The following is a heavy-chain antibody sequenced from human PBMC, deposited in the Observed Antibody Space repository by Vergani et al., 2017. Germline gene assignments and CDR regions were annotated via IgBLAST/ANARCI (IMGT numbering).Heavy chain of an antibody. Sequence: QVQLVQSGAEVKKPGASVKVSCKVSGYTLTELSMHWVRQAPGKGLEWMGGFDPEDGETIYAQKFQGRVTMTEDTSTDTAYMELSSLRSEDTAVYYCATSFLSPAAAYDYEGMDVWGQGTTVTVSS. CDR3: ATSFLSPAAAYDYEGMDV. J-gene: IGHJ6*02. CDR1: GYTLTELS. V-gene: IGHV1-24*01. D-gene: IGHD2-2*01. CDR2: FDPEDGET.